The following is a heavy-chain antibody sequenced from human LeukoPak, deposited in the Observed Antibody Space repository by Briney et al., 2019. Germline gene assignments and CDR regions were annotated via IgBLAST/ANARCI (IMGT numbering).Heavy chain of an antibody. CDR3: ARVMPESLLRYFDGWGPDLLAFDI. J-gene: IGHJ3*02. CDR1: GGSISSSNW. CDR2: IYHSGST. Sequence: SETLSLTCAVSGGSISSSNWWSWVRQPPGKGLEWIGDIYHSGSTNFNPSLKSRVTISVDKSKNQFSLKLSSVTAADTAVYYCARVMPESLLRYFDGWGPDLLAFDIWGQGTMVTVSS. D-gene: IGHD3-9*01. V-gene: IGHV4-4*02.